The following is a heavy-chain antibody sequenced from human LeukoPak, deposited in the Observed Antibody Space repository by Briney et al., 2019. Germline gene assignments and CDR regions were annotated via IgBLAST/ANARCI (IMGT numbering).Heavy chain of an antibody. CDR2: ISAYNGNI. V-gene: IGHV1-18*01. Sequence: ASVKVSCKASGYTFTSFGISWVRQAPGQGLEWMGWISAYNGNINYAQKLQGRVTMTTDTSTSTAYMEVRSLRSEDTAVHYCVRDLGVDTTMIFFDYWGQGSVVTVSS. J-gene: IGHJ4*02. CDR3: VRDLGVDTTMIFFDY. CDR1: GYTFTSFG. D-gene: IGHD5-18*01.